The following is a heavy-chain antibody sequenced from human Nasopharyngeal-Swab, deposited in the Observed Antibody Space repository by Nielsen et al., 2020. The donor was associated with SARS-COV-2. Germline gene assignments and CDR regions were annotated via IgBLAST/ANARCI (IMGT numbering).Heavy chain of an antibody. CDR1: GYSISSGYY. J-gene: IGHJ4*02. CDR2: IYHTGST. CDR3: ARDRRYSSGWYWGYFDY. V-gene: IGHV4-38-2*02. D-gene: IGHD6-19*01. Sequence: SETLSLTCTVSGYSISSGYYWGYIRQPPGKGLEWIGSIYHTGSTYYNPSLKSRVTISLDTSKNQFSLKLTSVTAADTAVYYCARDRRYSSGWYWGYFDYWGQGTLVTVSS.